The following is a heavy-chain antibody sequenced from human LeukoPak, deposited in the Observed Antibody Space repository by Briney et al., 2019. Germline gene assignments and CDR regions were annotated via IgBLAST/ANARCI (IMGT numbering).Heavy chain of an antibody. CDR3: AADLSPKMFDP. J-gene: IGHJ5*02. Sequence: VASVKVSCKASGFTFISSTIQWVRQARGQRLEWMGWIVVGSGNTNYAQKFQERVTTTRDMSTSTAYMELSSLRSEDTAVYYCAADLSPKMFDPWGQGTLVTVSS. CDR2: IVVGSGNT. V-gene: IGHV1-58*02. CDR1: GFTFISST.